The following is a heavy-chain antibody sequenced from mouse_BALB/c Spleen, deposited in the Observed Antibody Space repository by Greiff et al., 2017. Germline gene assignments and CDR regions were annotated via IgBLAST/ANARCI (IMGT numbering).Heavy chain of an antibody. CDR2: IDPSDSYT. D-gene: IGHD5-1*01. Sequence: QVQLQQPGAELVKPGASVKLSCKASGYTFTSYWMHWVKQRPGQGLEWIGEIDPSDSYTNYNQKFKGKATLTVDKSSSTAYMQLSSPTSEDSAVYYCARARYLYAMDYWGQGTSVTVSS. CDR1: GYTFTSYW. V-gene: IGHV1-69*02. CDR3: ARARYLYAMDY. J-gene: IGHJ4*01.